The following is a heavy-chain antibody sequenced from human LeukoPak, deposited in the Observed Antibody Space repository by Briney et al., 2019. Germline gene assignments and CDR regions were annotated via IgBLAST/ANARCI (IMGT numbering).Heavy chain of an antibody. CDR3: ARDSTVTTFNYMDV. Sequence: PSETLSLTCTVSGGSVRSYYWSWIRQPAGKALEWIGRIYTSGSTSYNPSLESRVTISVDKSKNQFSLKLSSVTAADTAMYYCARDSTVTTFNYMDVWGKGTTVTVSS. J-gene: IGHJ6*03. CDR1: GGSVRSYY. D-gene: IGHD4-11*01. V-gene: IGHV4-4*07. CDR2: IYTSGST.